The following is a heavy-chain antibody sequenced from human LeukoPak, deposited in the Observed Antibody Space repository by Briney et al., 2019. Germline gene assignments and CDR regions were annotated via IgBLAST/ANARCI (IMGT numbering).Heavy chain of an antibody. D-gene: IGHD5-12*01. V-gene: IGHV3-30*18. Sequence: GRSLRLSCAASGFTFSSYGMHWVRQAPGKGLEWVAVISYDGSNKYYADSVKGRFTISRDNSKNTLYLQMNSLRAEDTAVYYCAKAFIVATLVIDYWGQGTLVTVSS. CDR1: GFTFSSYG. CDR3: AKAFIVATLVIDY. J-gene: IGHJ4*02. CDR2: ISYDGSNK.